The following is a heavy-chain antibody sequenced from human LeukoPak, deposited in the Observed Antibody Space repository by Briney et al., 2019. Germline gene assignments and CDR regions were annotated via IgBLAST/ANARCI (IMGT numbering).Heavy chain of an antibody. D-gene: IGHD3-22*01. CDR1: GFTFSSYW. Sequence: GGSLRLSCAASGFTFSSYWMHWVRQAPGKGLVWVSRINSDGSSTSYADSVKGRFTISRDSAKNTLYLQMNSLRAEDTAVYYCARGRVSCYYPDDAFDIWGQGTMVTVSS. CDR3: ARGRVSCYYPDDAFDI. V-gene: IGHV3-74*01. CDR2: INSDGSST. J-gene: IGHJ3*02.